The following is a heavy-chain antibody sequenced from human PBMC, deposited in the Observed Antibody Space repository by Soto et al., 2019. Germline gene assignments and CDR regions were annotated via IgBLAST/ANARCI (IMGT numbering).Heavy chain of an antibody. D-gene: IGHD4-17*01. CDR2: IIPILGIA. V-gene: IGHV1-69*02. J-gene: IGHJ4*02. CDR1: GGTFSSYT. CDR3: ARYTSTVTTSRQH. Sequence: QVQLVQSGAEVKKPGSSVKVSCKASGGTFSSYTISWVRQAPGQGLEWMGRIIPILGIANYAQKFQGRVTITAYKSTSTAYRELSSLRSEDTAVYYCARYTSTVTTSRQHWGQGTLVTVSS.